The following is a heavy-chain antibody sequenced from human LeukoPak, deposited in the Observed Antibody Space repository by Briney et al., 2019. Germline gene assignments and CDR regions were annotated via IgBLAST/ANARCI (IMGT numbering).Heavy chain of an antibody. CDR2: INPNSGGT. Sequence: GASVKGSCKGSGYTFTGYYMHWVRQAPGQGLEWMGWINPNSGGTNNAQKFQGRVTITADESTSTAYMELSSLRSEDTAVYYRARANYWGQGTLVTVSS. V-gene: IGHV1-2*02. J-gene: IGHJ4*02. CDR1: GYTFTGYY. CDR3: ARANY.